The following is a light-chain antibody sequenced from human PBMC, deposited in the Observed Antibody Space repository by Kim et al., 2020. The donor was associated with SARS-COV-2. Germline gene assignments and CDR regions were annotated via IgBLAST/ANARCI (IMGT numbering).Light chain of an antibody. CDR1: SGSIASNY. CDR3: QSYDSSNWV. V-gene: IGLV6-57*03. J-gene: IGLJ3*02. CDR2: EDN. Sequence: GKTVTISCTRSSGSIASNYVQWYQQRPGSAPTTVIYEDNQRPSGVPDRFSGSIDSSSISASLTISGLKTEDEADYYCQSYDSSNWVFGGGTKLTVL.